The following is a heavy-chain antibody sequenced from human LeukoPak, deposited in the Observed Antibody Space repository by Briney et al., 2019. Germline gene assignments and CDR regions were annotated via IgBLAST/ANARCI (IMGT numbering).Heavy chain of an antibody. CDR2: IGTAGDT. V-gene: IGHV3-13*01. CDR1: GITFSTSD. CDR3: ARGSVRVGMDV. Sequence: GGSLRLSCEASGITFSTSDMDWVRQAPGKGLEWFSIIGTAGDTYYADSVRGRFTISRENAKNSLYLQMNSLRAGDTAVYYCARGSVRVGMDVWGQGTTVTVSS. D-gene: IGHD6-13*01. J-gene: IGHJ6*02.